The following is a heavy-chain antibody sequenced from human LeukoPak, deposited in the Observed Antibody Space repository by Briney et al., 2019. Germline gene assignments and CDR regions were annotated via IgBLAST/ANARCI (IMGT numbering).Heavy chain of an antibody. V-gene: IGHV4-61*02. CDR3: ARGAYGSGYYFDY. Sequence: PSETLSLTCAVSGDSISSGDYYWSWIRQSAGKGLEWIGRISSSGSTNYNPSLKSRVTISVDKSKNQFSLKLSSVTAADTAVYYCARGAYGSGYYFDYWGQGTLVTVSS. CDR1: GDSISSGDYY. D-gene: IGHD3-22*01. J-gene: IGHJ4*02. CDR2: ISSSGST.